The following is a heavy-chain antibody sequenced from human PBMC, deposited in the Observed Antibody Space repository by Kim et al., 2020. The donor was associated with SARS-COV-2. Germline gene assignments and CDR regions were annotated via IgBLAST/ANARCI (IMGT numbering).Heavy chain of an antibody. D-gene: IGHD6-6*01. CDR3: ARDVGGSSSSDPPNFDY. V-gene: IGHV3-11*06. Sequence: KGRFTITGDNAKNSLYLQMNSLRAEDTAVYYCARDVGGSSSSDPPNFDYWGQGTLVTVSS. J-gene: IGHJ4*02.